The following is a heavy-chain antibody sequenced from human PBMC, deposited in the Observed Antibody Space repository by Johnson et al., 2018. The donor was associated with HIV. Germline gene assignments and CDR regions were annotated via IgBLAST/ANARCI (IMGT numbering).Heavy chain of an antibody. J-gene: IGHJ3*02. CDR3: ARARAKVVAGLDAFDI. D-gene: IGHD6-19*01. V-gene: IGHV3-30*03. CDR1: GFTFSSYG. Sequence: QVQLVESGGGVVQPGRSLRLSCAASGFTFSSYGMHWVRQAPGKGLEWVPVISYDGSDKYCADSVKGRFSISRDSSKNTLYLQMGSLRVEDMATYYCARARAKVVAGLDAFDIWGQGTMVTVSS. CDR2: ISYDGSDK.